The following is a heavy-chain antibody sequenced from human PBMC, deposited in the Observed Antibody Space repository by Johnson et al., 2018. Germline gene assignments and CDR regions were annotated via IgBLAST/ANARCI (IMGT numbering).Heavy chain of an antibody. CDR2: ISYVGSKK. CDR1: GFTFSSYG. D-gene: IGHD4-17*01. Sequence: QVQLVESGGGVVQPGRSLRLSCAASGFTFSSYGMHWVRPAPGKGLEWVAVISYVGSKKYYADSVKGRFTIPIDNSKNTLYLQMNSLRAEDTAVYYCAKDTSVTTYYYYGMDVWGQGTTVTVSS. J-gene: IGHJ6*02. V-gene: IGHV3-30*18. CDR3: AKDTSVTTYYYYGMDV.